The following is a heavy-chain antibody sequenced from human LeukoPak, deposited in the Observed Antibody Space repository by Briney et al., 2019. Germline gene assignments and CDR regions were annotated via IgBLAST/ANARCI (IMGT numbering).Heavy chain of an antibody. CDR1: GFTFSAYA. J-gene: IGHJ4*02. V-gene: IGHV3-23*01. CDR3: AKELSYYDSSGYFDY. CDR2: IRGGGGSA. D-gene: IGHD3-22*01. Sequence: GGSLRLSCTASGFTFSAYAMMWVRQAPGKGPEWVSAIRGGGGSAFCADSVRGRFTISRDNSKYTLFLQMNSLRAEDTAVYYCAKELSYYDSSGYFDYWGQGTLVTVSS.